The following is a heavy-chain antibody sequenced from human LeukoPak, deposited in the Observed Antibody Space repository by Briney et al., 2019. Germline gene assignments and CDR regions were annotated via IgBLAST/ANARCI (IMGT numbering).Heavy chain of an antibody. CDR2: IYTSGST. CDR3: ARSGDSSSSFFDY. V-gene: IGHV4-4*09. J-gene: IGHJ4*02. D-gene: IGHD6-6*01. CDR1: GGSISSYY. Sequence: SETLSLTCTVSGGSISSYYWSWIRQPPWKGLEWIGYIYTSGSTNYNPSLKSRVTISVDTSNHQSSQKLSSVTAADTAVYYCARSGDSSSSFFDYWGQGTLVTASS.